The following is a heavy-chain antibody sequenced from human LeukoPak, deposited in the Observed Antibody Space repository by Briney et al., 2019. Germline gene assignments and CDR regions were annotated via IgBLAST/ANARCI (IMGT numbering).Heavy chain of an antibody. CDR2: IKQDGRET. CDR1: GFTFSNYW. V-gene: IGHV3-7*01. Sequence: GGSLRLSCAASGFTFSNYWMSWVRQTPGKGLEWVANIKQDGRETYYVDSVKGRFTISRDNAKNSLYLQMSSPRAEDTAVYYCARRFPYYASYSYYFDYWGQGTLVTVSS. J-gene: IGHJ4*02. D-gene: IGHD3-22*01. CDR3: ARRFPYYASYSYYFDY.